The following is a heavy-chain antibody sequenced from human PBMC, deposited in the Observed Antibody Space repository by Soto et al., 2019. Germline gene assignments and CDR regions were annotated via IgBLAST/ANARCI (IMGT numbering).Heavy chain of an antibody. J-gene: IGHJ3*02. V-gene: IGHV4-39*01. D-gene: IGHD3-22*01. CDR2: IYYSGST. Sequence: SETLSLTCTVSGGSISSSSYYWGWIRQPPGKGLEWIGSIYYSGSTYYNPSLKSRVTISVDTSKNQFSLKLSSVTAADTAVYYCARLQMHIVVMAGDDAFDIWGQGTMVTVSS. CDR1: GGSISSSSYY. CDR3: ARLQMHIVVMAGDDAFDI.